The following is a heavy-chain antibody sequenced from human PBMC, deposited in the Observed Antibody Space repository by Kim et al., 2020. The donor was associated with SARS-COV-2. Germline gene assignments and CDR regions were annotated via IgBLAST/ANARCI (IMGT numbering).Heavy chain of an antibody. CDR3: ARDRMVGYCSSGLCPNYYRVALAV. J-gene: IGHJ6*01. Sequence: GGSLRLSCVASGFKFGDSPMNWVRQTPGRKLEWISHINSNGQVTYYIDSVRGRFTISRDNAKNSLFLQMNSLREEDTAVYFCARDRMVGYCSSGLCPNYYRVALAVWGPGTTVPVSS. CDR1: GFKFGDSP. V-gene: IGHV3-48*02. D-gene: IGHD2-8*01. CDR2: INSNGQVT.